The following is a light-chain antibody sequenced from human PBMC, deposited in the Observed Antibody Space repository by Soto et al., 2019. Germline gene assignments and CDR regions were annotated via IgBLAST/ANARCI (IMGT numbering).Light chain of an antibody. Sequence: QSALTQPPSVSAAPGQKVTISCSGSSSNIGSNSVSWYRHLPGTAPKLLIYDNNKRPSGIPDRFSGSKSGTSATLGITGLQTGDEADYYCGAWDNSLSAYAFGTGTKVTVL. J-gene: IGLJ1*01. CDR2: DNN. CDR3: GAWDNSLSAYA. V-gene: IGLV1-51*01. CDR1: SSNIGSNS.